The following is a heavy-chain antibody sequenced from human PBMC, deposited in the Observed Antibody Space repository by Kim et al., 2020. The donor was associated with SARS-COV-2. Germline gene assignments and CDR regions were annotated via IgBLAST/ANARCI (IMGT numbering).Heavy chain of an antibody. D-gene: IGHD3-9*01. CDR2: IYYSGST. V-gene: IGHV4-59*13. Sequence: SETLSLTCTVSGGSISSYYWSWIRQPPGKGLEWIGYIYYSGSTNYNPSLKSRVTISVDTSKNQFSLKLSSVTAADTAVYYCARGGYYDILTGYRGMDVWGQGTTVTVSS. J-gene: IGHJ6*02. CDR3: ARGGYYDILTGYRGMDV. CDR1: GGSISSYY.